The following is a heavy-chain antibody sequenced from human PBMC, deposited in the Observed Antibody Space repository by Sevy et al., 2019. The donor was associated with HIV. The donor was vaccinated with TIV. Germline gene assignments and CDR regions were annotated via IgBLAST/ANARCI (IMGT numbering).Heavy chain of an antibody. CDR3: ARAGGAKDYGMDV. J-gene: IGHJ6*02. D-gene: IGHD3-10*01. CDR2: IYNSGSS. V-gene: IGHV4-59*01. Sequence: ETLSLTCSVSGGSISSYYWSWIRQPPGKGLEWIGYIYNSGSSNYNPSLNSRVTISVDTSKNRFSLKLSSVTAADTAVYYCARAGGAKDYGMDVWGQGTTVTVSS. CDR1: GGSISSYY.